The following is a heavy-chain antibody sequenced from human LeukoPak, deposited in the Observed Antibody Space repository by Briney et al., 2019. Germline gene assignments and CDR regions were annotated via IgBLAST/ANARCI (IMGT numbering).Heavy chain of an antibody. CDR3: GRNGDYAIDF. CDR1: GGFISGGNW. V-gene: IGHV4-4*02. Sequence: SETLSLTCAVSGGFISGGNWWSRVRQPPGKGLEWIGEIVHSGSTNYNPSLKSRVTISVDKSKNQFSLNLNSVTAADTAIYYCGRNGDYAIDFWGQGILVTVSS. CDR2: IVHSGST. J-gene: IGHJ4*02. D-gene: IGHD4-17*01.